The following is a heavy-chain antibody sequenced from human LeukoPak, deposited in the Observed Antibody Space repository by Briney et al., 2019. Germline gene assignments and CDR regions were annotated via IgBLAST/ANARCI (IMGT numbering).Heavy chain of an antibody. D-gene: IGHD3-16*01. Sequence: GGSLRLSCATSGFTFTDFYMTWFRQAPGRGLEWVSHISGSGIMKFYEDSVKGRFTISRDNAKNSLYLQMNSLRAEDTAVYYCARIGIMITPGAFDIWGQGTVVTVSS. V-gene: IGHV3-11*01. CDR1: GFTFTDFY. CDR3: ARIGIMITPGAFDI. J-gene: IGHJ3*02. CDR2: ISGSGIMK.